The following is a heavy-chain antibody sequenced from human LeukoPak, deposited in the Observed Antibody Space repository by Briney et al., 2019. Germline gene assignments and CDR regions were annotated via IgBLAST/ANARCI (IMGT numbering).Heavy chain of an antibody. D-gene: IGHD3-9*01. Sequence: HPGGSLRLSCAASGFTFSSYGMHWVRQAPGKGLEWVAVIWYDGSNKYYADSVKGRFTISRDNSKNTLYLQMNSLRAEDTAVYYCARDPDPPDILTGYYQTYYYYGMDVWGQGTTVTVSS. CDR2: IWYDGSNK. J-gene: IGHJ6*02. CDR1: GFTFSSYG. CDR3: ARDPDPPDILTGYYQTYYYYGMDV. V-gene: IGHV3-33*01.